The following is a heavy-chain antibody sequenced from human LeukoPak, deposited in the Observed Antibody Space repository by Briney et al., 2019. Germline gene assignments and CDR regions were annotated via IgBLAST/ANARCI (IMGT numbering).Heavy chain of an antibody. Sequence: ASVKVSCKASGGTFSSYAISWVRQAPGQGLEWIGGIIPIFGTANYAQKFQGRVTITADESTSTAYMELSSLRSEDTAVYYCAREGFGYNSGFDYWGQGTLVTVSS. CDR3: AREGFGYNSGFDY. V-gene: IGHV1-69*13. CDR1: GGTFSSYA. CDR2: IIPIFGTA. J-gene: IGHJ4*02. D-gene: IGHD3-10*01.